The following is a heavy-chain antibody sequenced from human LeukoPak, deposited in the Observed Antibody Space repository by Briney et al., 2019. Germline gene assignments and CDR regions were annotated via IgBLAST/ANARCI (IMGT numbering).Heavy chain of an antibody. V-gene: IGHV4-59*01. CDR3: ARAELISFDWFTFDY. Sequence: PSETLSLTCTVSGGSISTYYWNWIRQPPGKGLGWIGNIYYSGSTNYNPSLKSRVTISVDTSKIQFSLKLSSVTAADTAVYYCARAELISFDWFTFDYWGQGILVTVSS. CDR1: GGSISTYY. J-gene: IGHJ4*02. CDR2: IYYSGST. D-gene: IGHD3-9*01.